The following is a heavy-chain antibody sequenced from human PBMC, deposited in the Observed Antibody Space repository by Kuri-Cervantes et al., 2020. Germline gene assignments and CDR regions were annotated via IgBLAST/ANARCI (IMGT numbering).Heavy chain of an antibody. D-gene: IGHD5-24*01. CDR1: GYTFTSYD. J-gene: IGHJ3*02. CDR3: ARDRTRRDGYNPDAFDI. CDR2: MNPNSGNT. V-gene: IGHV1-8*02. Sequence: ASVKVSCKASGYTFTSYDINWVRQATGQGLEWMGWMNPNSGNTGYAQKFQGRVTMTRDTSTSTVYMELSSLRSEDTAVYYCARDRTRRDGYNPDAFDIWGQGTMVTVSS.